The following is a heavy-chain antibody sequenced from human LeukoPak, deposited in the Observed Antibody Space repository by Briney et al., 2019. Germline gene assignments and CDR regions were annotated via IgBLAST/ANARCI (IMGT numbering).Heavy chain of an antibody. Sequence: ASVKVSCKAAGYSFTSFHINWVRQAPGQGLEWMGWINPNSGGTNYAQKFQGRVTMTRDTSISTAYMELSRLKSDDTAVYYCAREGLSGTTSPYYYYYYMDVWGKGTTVTISS. D-gene: IGHD1-1*01. J-gene: IGHJ6*03. CDR1: GYSFTSFH. V-gene: IGHV1-2*02. CDR2: INPNSGGT. CDR3: AREGLSGTTSPYYYYYYMDV.